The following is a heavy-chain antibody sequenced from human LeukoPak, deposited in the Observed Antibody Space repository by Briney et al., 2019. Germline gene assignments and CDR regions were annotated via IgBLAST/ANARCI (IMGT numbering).Heavy chain of an antibody. D-gene: IGHD4-23*01. CDR2: ISGGGSNT. CDR1: GFTFSNYA. CDR3: AKSPYVGDHGGPSA. V-gene: IGHV3-23*01. Sequence: PGGSLRLSCAGSGFTFSNYAMNWVRQAPGKGPEWVSAISGGGSNTYYAGSVKGRFTISRDDSKNTLFLQMHSLRAEDTAVYYCAKSPYVGDHGGPSAWGQGTLVTVPS. J-gene: IGHJ5*02.